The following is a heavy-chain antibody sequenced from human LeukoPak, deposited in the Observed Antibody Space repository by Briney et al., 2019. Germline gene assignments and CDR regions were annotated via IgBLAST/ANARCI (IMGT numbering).Heavy chain of an antibody. CDR3: ARDLGGTTSGIDY. D-gene: IGHD1-1*01. CDR1: GFTFSSYG. V-gene: IGHV3-33*01. Sequence: PGRSLRLSCAASGFTFSSYGMHWVRQAPGKGLEWVAVIWYDGSNKYYADSVKGRFTISRDNPKNTLYLQMNSLRAEDLAVYYCARDLGGTTSGIDYWGQGTLVTVSS. CDR2: IWYDGSNK. J-gene: IGHJ4*02.